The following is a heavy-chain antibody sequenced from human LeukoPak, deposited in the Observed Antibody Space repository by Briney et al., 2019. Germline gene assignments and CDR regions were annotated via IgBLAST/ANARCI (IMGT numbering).Heavy chain of an antibody. D-gene: IGHD3-10*01. CDR2: IYYSGST. Sequence: SETLSLTCTVSGGSISSYYWIWIRQPPGKGLEWIGYIYYSGSTNYNPSLKSRVTISVDTSKNQFSLKLSSVTAADTAVYYCGRTNYNPSLKSRVTISVDPSKKQLSLKLSSVTPADTAVYYCARHPLYYYDSSGYLFAYWGQGTLVTVSS. CDR3: GRTNYNPSLKSRVTISVDPSKKQLSLKLSSVTPADTAVYYCARHPLYYYDSSGYLFAY. CDR1: GGSISSYY. J-gene: IGHJ4*02. V-gene: IGHV4-59*08.